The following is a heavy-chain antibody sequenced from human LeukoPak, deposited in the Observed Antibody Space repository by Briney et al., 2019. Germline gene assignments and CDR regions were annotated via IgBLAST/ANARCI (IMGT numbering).Heavy chain of an antibody. CDR1: GFTFSSYA. Sequence: PGGSLRLSCAPSGFTFSSYAMSWGRQAPRKGLEWGSAISGSGGSTYYADSVRGRCTISRDNSKNTLYLQMNSLRDEDTAVYYCAKQGDYSNSYFDHWGQGTLVTVSS. D-gene: IGHD4-11*01. CDR2: ISGSGGST. V-gene: IGHV3-23*01. J-gene: IGHJ4*02. CDR3: AKQGDYSNSYFDH.